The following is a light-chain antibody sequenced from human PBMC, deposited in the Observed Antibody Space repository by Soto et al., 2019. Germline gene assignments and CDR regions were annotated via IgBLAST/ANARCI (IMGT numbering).Light chain of an antibody. CDR1: SSDVGSYNL. Sequence: ALTQPASVSGSPGQSITISCTGTSSDVGSYNLVSWYQQYPGKAPKLMIYEVTKRPSGVSNRFSGSKSGNTASLTVSGLQAEDEADYYCCSYAGSSTYYVFGTGTKVTVL. V-gene: IGLV2-23*02. J-gene: IGLJ1*01. CDR2: EVT. CDR3: CSYAGSSTYYV.